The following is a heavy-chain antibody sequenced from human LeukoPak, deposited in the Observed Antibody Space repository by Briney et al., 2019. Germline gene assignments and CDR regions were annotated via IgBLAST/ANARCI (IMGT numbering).Heavy chain of an antibody. D-gene: IGHD5-12*01. J-gene: IGHJ6*02. CDR1: GGSFSGYY. CDR2: IKHSGST. V-gene: IGHV4-34*01. CDR3: ASQSVATIIPYYYGMDV. Sequence: SETLSLTCAVYGGSFSGYYWSWIRRPPGKGLGWIGEIKHSGSTNYNPSLKSRGTISVDTSKNQFSLKLSSVTAADTAVYYCASQSVATIIPYYYGMDVWGQGTTVTVSS.